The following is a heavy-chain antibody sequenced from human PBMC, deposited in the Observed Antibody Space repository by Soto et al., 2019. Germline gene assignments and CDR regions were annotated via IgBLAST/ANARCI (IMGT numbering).Heavy chain of an antibody. D-gene: IGHD5-12*01. Sequence: QITLKESGPTLVKPPQTLTLTCAFSGFSLSTRGVGVAWIRQPPGKTLEWLGLIFWDDDKWYSSSLKSRLTITEDTSKDLVVLTMTNMDPADSATYCCAHRPRGYVYDFDCWGQGTLVTVSS. V-gene: IGHV2-5*02. J-gene: IGHJ4*02. CDR1: GFSLSTRGVG. CDR3: AHRPRGYVYDFDC. CDR2: IFWDDDK.